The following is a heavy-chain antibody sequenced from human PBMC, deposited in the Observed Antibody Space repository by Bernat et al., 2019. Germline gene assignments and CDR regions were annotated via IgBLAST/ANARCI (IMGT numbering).Heavy chain of an antibody. CDR1: GFTVSSNY. D-gene: IGHD2-15*01. V-gene: IGHV3-66*01. J-gene: IGHJ5*02. CDR2: IYSGGST. Sequence: EVQLVESGGGLVQPGGSLRLSCAASGFTVSSNYMSWVRQAPGKGLEWVSVIYSGGSTYYADSVKGRFTISRDNSKNTLYLQMNSLRAEDTAVYYCARDYSPVVVAATEATEDPWGQGTLVTVSS. CDR3: ARDYSPVVVAATEATEDP.